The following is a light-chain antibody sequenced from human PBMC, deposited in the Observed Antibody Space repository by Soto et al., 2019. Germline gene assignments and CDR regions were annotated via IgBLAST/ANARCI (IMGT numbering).Light chain of an antibody. CDR1: ESVTDY. V-gene: IGKV3-11*01. Sequence: EIVLTQSPATLTLSQGERGTLSCRASESVTDYLAWYQQKPGQAPRLLVYDVSNRAAGIPTRFSGGGSGTDFTLTISNVEPEDFAVYYCQQRSYWPWTFGQVTNVDI. J-gene: IGKJ1*01. CDR3: QQRSYWPWT. CDR2: DVS.